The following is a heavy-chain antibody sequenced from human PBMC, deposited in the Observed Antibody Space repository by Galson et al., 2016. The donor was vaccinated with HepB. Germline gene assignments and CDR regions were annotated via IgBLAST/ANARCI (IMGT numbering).Heavy chain of an antibody. Sequence: SLRLSCAASGFALSNFSMHWVRQAPGKGLEWVSSISIRSTYIYYADSVRGRFTISRDNAKSSLFLQMNNLRVDDTAVYYCARGCRGGSCIDSWGQGALVTVSS. CDR3: ARGCRGGSCIDS. V-gene: IGHV3-21*01. D-gene: IGHD2-15*01. CDR2: ISIRSTYI. CDR1: GFALSNFS. J-gene: IGHJ4*02.